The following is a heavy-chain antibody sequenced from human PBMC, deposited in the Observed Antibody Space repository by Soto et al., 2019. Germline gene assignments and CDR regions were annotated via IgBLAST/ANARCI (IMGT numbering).Heavy chain of an antibody. CDR1: GFTFSSYS. D-gene: IGHD6-6*01. Sequence: GGSLRLSCAASGFTFSSYSMNWVRQAPGKGLEWVSSISSSSSYIYYADSVKGRFTISRDNAKDSLYLQMNSLRAEDTAVYYCARNLEYSSSRDAFDIWGQGTMVTVSS. J-gene: IGHJ3*02. V-gene: IGHV3-21*01. CDR3: ARNLEYSSSRDAFDI. CDR2: ISSSSSYI.